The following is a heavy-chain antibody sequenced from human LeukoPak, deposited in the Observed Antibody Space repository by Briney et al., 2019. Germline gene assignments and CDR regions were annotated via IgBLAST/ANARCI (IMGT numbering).Heavy chain of an antibody. Sequence: PSETLSLTCAVYGGSFSGYYWSWIRQPPGKGLEWIGEINHSGSTNYNPSLKSRVTISVDTSKNQFSLKLSSVTAADTAVYYCARGIGRMVQLLGAFDIWGQGTMVTVSS. CDR2: INHSGST. CDR3: ARGIGRMVQLLGAFDI. V-gene: IGHV4-34*01. J-gene: IGHJ3*02. CDR1: GGSFSGYY. D-gene: IGHD3-10*01.